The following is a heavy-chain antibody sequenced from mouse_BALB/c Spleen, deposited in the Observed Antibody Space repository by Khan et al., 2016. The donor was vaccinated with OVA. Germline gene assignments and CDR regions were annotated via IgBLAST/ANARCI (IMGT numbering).Heavy chain of an antibody. CDR1: GYSITSGYA. CDR3: ARTDRIKC. Sequence: EVQLVESGPGLVKPSQSLSLTCTVTGYSITSGYAWNWIRQFPGNKLEWMGYISYSGSTTYNPSLKSRISITRDTSKNQFFLQLNSVTTEETATYYRARTDRIKCWGQGTTLTVSS. J-gene: IGHJ2*01. V-gene: IGHV3-2*02. CDR2: ISYSGST. D-gene: IGHD2-14*01.